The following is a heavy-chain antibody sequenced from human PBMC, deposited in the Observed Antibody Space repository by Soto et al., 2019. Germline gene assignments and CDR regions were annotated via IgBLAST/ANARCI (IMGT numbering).Heavy chain of an antibody. CDR1: GGSISWSIYH. Sequence: SETLSLTCSVSGGSISWSIYHWGWVRQPPGKGLEWIGHSYYTGSTYYNPSLKSRVTISVDTSKNQFSLKLTSVTAADTAVYYCARVPDYWGQGILVTVSS. CDR3: ARVPDY. D-gene: IGHD2-2*01. CDR2: SYYTGST. V-gene: IGHV4-39*07. J-gene: IGHJ4*02.